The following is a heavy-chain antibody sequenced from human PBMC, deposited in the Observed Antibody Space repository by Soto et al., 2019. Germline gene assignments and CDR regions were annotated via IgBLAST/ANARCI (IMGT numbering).Heavy chain of an antibody. CDR2: ISSSSSTI. V-gene: IGHV3-48*02. D-gene: IGHD1-26*01. CDR3: ARDRGSRLTDAFDI. CDR1: GFTFSSYS. Sequence: EVQLVESGGGLVQPGGSLRLSCAASGFTFSSYSMNWVRQAPGKGLEWVSYISSSSSTIYYADSVKGRFTISRDNAKNSLYLQMNSRRDEDTAVYYCARDRGSRLTDAFDIWGQGTMVTVSS. J-gene: IGHJ3*02.